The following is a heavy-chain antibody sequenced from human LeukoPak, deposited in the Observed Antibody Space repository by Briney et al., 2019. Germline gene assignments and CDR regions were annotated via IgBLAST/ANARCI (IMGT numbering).Heavy chain of an antibody. CDR3: AKFGGKERSGYYYHYNYFDY. CDR2: ISYDGSNK. J-gene: IGHJ4*02. Sequence: PGRSLRLSCAASGFTFSSYGMHWARQAPGKGLEWVAVISYDGSNKYYADSVKGRFTISRDNSKNTLYLQMNSLRAEDTAVYYCAKFGGKERSGYYYHYNYFDYWGQGTLVTVSS. V-gene: IGHV3-30*18. CDR1: GFTFSSYG. D-gene: IGHD3-22*01.